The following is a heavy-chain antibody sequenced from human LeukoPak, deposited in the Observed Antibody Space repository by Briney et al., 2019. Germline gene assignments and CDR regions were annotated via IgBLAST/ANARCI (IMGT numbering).Heavy chain of an antibody. D-gene: IGHD6-19*01. CDR2: ISGSGGST. V-gene: IGHV3-23*01. J-gene: IGHJ3*02. Sequence: PGGSLRLSCAASGFTFSSYGMSWVRQAPGEGLEWVSAISGSGGSTYYADSVKGRFTISRDNSKNTLYLQMNSLRAEDTAVYYCAKDHRWLNEKAFDIWGQGTMVTVSS. CDR3: AKDHRWLNEKAFDI. CDR1: GFTFSSYG.